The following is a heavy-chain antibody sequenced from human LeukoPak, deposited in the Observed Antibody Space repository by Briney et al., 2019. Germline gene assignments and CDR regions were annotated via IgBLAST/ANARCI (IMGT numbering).Heavy chain of an antibody. J-gene: IGHJ6*02. CDR2: IIPIFGTA. CDR3: ASASTTVVTLSSYYYYGMDV. V-gene: IGHV1-69*13. CDR1: GGTFSSYA. Sequence: GASVNVSCKASGGTFSSYAISWVRQAPGQGLEWMGGIIPIFGTANYAQKFQGRVTITADESTSTAYMELSSLRSEDTAVYYCASASTTVVTLSSYYYYGMDVWGQGTTVTVSS. D-gene: IGHD4-23*01.